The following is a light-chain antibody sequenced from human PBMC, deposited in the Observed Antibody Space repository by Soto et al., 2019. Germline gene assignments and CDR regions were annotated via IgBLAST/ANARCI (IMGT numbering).Light chain of an antibody. J-gene: IGKJ4*01. CDR3: QKYDGVPHT. CDR2: FGS. Sequence: DIQMTQSPSSLSASVGDRVTITCRASHDIGHYLAWYQQKPGKTPDLLIYFGSALQSGVPSRFSGSGSGTDFTLTFSRLLPEGVATYYCQKYDGVPHTFGGGTRVAIK. CDR1: HDIGHY. V-gene: IGKV1-27*01.